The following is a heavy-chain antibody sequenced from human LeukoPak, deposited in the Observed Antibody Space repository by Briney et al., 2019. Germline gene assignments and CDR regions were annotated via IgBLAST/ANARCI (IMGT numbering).Heavy chain of an antibody. CDR3: ARDSGTTVTGYYYYMDV. V-gene: IGHV3-66*02. Sequence: GGSLRLSCAGSGFTVSNSYMSWVRQAPGKGLEWVSVIYSGGSTYYADSVKGRFTISRDNSKNTLYLQMNSLGAEDTAVYYCARDSGTTVTGYYYYMDVWGKGTTVTVSS. CDR1: GFTVSNSY. CDR2: IYSGGST. J-gene: IGHJ6*03. D-gene: IGHD4-17*01.